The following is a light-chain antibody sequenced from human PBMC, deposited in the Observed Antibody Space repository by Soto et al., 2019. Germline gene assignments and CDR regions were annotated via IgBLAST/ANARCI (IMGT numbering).Light chain of an antibody. J-gene: IGKJ2*01. V-gene: IGKV3-20*01. CDR3: QQYGSSPGYT. CDR1: QSVRSSY. CDR2: GAS. Sequence: EIVLTQSPDILSLSPGERATLSCRASQSVRSSYLAWYQQRPGQAPRLLIYGASSRATGIPDRFSGDGSGTDFTLTISRLEPEEFAVYYCQQYGSSPGYTFGQGPKLEIK.